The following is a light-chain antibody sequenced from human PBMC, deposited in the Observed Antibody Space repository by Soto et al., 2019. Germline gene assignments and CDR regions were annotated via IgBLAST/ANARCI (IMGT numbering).Light chain of an antibody. J-gene: IGLJ2*01. CDR2: EVS. V-gene: IGLV2-14*01. CDR1: SSDVGGYNY. Sequence: QSALTQPASVSGSPGQSITISCTGTSSDVGGYNYVSWYQQHPGKAPKLMIYEVSNRPSGVSNRFSGSKSGNTASLTISGLQAEDEADYYCSSYTSSNTLVFGAGTKLPS. CDR3: SSYTSSNTLV.